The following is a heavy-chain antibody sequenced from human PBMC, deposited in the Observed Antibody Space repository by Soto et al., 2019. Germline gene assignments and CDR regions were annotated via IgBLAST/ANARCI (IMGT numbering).Heavy chain of an antibody. CDR2: INGDGASL. CDR3: AREGSLGLGG. V-gene: IGHV3-74*03. D-gene: IGHD3-10*01. J-gene: IGHJ6*04. Sequence: EVRLEEAGGGFVQPGGSLRVSCSGSGFIFSSFWMHWVRQGPGKGLEWVSRINGDGASLAYADSVKGGFRISRDNVKNALHLQMNSVGGDDTAVYFCAREGSLGLGGWGGGTTSTVSS. CDR1: GFIFSSFW.